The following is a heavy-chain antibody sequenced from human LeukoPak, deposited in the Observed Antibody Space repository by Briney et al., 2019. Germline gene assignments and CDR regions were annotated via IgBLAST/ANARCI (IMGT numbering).Heavy chain of an antibody. D-gene: IGHD6-19*01. CDR3: AKDVSQWRVRLDY. J-gene: IGHJ4*02. V-gene: IGHV3-23*01. Sequence: GGSLRLSCAASGFTFHNYAMSWVRQAPGKGLEWVSAISAGGGTTYYADSVKGRFTISRGNSKNTLYVQMNSLRAEDTAVYYCAKDVSQWRVRLDYWGQAVQVTVSS. CDR2: ISAGGGTT. CDR1: GFTFHNYA.